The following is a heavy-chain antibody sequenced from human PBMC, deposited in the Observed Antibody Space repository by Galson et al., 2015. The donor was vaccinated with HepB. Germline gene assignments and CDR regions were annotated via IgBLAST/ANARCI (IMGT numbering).Heavy chain of an antibody. V-gene: IGHV7-4-1*02. CDR2: INTNTGNP. J-gene: IGHJ5*02. Sequence: SVKVSCKASGYTFTSYAMNWVRQAPGQGLEWMGWINTNTGNPTYAQGFTGRFVFSLDTSVSTAYLQISSLKAEDTAVYYCARVSDYYDSSGPLSWGQGTLVTVSS. CDR1: GYTFTSYA. CDR3: ARVSDYYDSSGPLS. D-gene: IGHD3-22*01.